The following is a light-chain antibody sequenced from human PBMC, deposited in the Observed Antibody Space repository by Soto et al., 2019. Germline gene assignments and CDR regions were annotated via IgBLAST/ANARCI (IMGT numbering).Light chain of an antibody. CDR1: SSNIGSNY. Sequence: QSVLTQPPSASGTPGQRVTISCSGSSSNIGSNYVYWYRQLPGTAPNVLIYRNDERPSGVTDRFSGSKSGSSASLAISGLRSEDEADYYCSAWEDSLSGPVFGRGTKLTVL. J-gene: IGLJ3*02. CDR2: RND. CDR3: SAWEDSLSGPV. V-gene: IGLV1-47*01.